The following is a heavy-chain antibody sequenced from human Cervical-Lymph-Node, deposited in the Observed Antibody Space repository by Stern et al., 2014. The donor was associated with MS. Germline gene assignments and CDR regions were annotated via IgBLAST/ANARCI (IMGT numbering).Heavy chain of an antibody. CDR1: GGTFHRYT. Sequence: QMQLVQSGAEVKKPGSSVKVSCKASGGTFHRYTINWVRQAPGQGGLEWIVRIIPIPGIADYAQKFKDRVTMTADKSTGTAYMELRSLRSEDTAVYYCARGGHHGMDVWGQGTTVTVSS. V-gene: IGHV1-69*09. J-gene: IGHJ6*02. CDR2: IIPIPGIA. CDR3: ARGGHHGMDV.